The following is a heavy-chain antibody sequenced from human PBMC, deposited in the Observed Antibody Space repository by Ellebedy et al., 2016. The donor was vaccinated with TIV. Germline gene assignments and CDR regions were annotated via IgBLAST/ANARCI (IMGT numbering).Heavy chain of an antibody. CDR2: IRSKAYGGTT. D-gene: IGHD1-7*01. CDR3: ARARNYYFDL. CDR1: RVTFSDHY. J-gene: IGHJ2*01. V-gene: IGHV3-72*01. Sequence: PGGSLRLSCAVSRVTFSDHYINWVRQATGKGLEWVGFIRSKAYGGTTEYAASVRGRFTISRDDSKNSLYLQMNSLKTEDTAVYYCARARNYYFDLWGRGTLVTVSS.